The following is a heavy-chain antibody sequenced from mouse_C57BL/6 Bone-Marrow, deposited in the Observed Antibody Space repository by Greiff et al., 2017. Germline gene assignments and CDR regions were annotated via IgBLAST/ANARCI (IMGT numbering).Heavy chain of an antibody. V-gene: IGHV1-81*01. CDR1: GYTFTSYG. Sequence: VQLQQSGAELARPGASVKLSCKASGYTFTSYGISWVKQRTGQGLEWIGEIYPRSGNTYYNEKFKGKATLAADKSSSTAYMELRSLTSEDAAVYFCARSPLITTVVAPDWYFDVWGTGATVTVSS. CDR3: ARSPLITTVVAPDWYFDV. CDR2: IYPRSGNT. J-gene: IGHJ1*03. D-gene: IGHD1-1*01.